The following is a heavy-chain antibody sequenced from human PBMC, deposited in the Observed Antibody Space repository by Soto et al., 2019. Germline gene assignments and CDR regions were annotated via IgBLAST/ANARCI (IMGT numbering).Heavy chain of an antibody. CDR3: ASAPSSSWYELWFDT. CDR2: IIPIFGTA. D-gene: IGHD6-13*01. V-gene: IGHV1-69*01. CDR1: GGTFGSYA. J-gene: IGHJ5*02. Sequence: QVQLVQSGAEVKKPGSSVKVSCKASGGTFGSYAISWVRQAPGQGLEWMRGIIPIFGTANYAQKFQGRVTITADESTSTAYMELSSLRSEDTAVYYCASAPSSSWYELWFDTWGQGTLVTVSS.